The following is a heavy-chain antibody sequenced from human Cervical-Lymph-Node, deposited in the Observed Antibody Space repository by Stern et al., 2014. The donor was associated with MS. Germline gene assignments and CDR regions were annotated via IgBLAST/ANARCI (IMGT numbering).Heavy chain of an antibody. J-gene: IGHJ4*02. CDR1: GFSVTTAGVG. V-gene: IGHV2-5*02. CDR2: IYWDDDK. Sequence: QVTLRESGPTLVKPTQTVTLTCTLSGFSVTTAGVGVGWIRQPPVKALEWLALIYWDDDKLYSPSLKNRLTITKDTSKNQVVLTMTNVDPVDTATYYCAHSRVKYCRGGTCYSSLFDYWGQGTLVTVSS. D-gene: IGHD2-15*01. CDR3: AHSRVKYCRGGTCYSSLFDY.